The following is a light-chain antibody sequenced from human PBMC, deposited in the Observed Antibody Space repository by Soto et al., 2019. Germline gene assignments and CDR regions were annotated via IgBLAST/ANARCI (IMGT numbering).Light chain of an antibody. CDR2: GAS. CDR3: QQYGSSPRFT. CDR1: QSVSSSY. V-gene: IGKV3-20*01. Sequence: DIVLTQSPGTLSLSPGERDTLSCRASQSVSSSYLAWYQQKPGQAPRLLIYGASSRATGIPDRFSGSGSGTDFTLTISRLEPEDFAVYYCQQYGSSPRFTFGPGTKVDIK. J-gene: IGKJ3*01.